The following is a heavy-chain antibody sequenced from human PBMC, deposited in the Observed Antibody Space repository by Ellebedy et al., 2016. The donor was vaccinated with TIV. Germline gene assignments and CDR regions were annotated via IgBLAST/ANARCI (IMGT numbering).Heavy chain of an antibody. J-gene: IGHJ4*02. Sequence: AASVKVSCKASGYTFTSHALNWVRQAAGQGLDWMGWINPNTGDPTYAQGFTGLFVFSLDTSVSTAYLEINSLQAEDTAVYYCARWSSSSWYNFESWGQGTLVTVSS. CDR1: GYTFTSHA. CDR2: INPNTGDP. V-gene: IGHV7-4-1*02. CDR3: ARWSSSSWYNFES. D-gene: IGHD6-13*01.